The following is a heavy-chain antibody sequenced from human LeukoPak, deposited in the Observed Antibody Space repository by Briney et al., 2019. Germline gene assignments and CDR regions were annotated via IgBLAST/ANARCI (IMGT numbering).Heavy chain of an antibody. CDR1: GGSISSYY. CDR2: IYYSGST. J-gene: IGHJ4*02. D-gene: IGHD3-16*01. CDR3: ARQYDYVWGSSPMSYFDY. V-gene: IGHV4-59*08. Sequence: SETLSPTCTVSGGSISSYYWSWIRQPPGKGLEWIGYIYYSGSTNYNPSLKSRVTISVDTSKNQFSLKLSSVTAADAAVYYCARQYDYVWGSSPMSYFDYWGQGTLVTVSS.